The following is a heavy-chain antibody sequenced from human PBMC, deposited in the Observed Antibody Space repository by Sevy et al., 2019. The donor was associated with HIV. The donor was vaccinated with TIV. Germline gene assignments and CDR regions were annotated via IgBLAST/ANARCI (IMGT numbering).Heavy chain of an antibody. V-gene: IGHV3-15*01. Sequence: GGSLRLSCAASGFTFSNAWMSWVRQAPGKGLEWVGRIKSKTDGGTTDYAAPVKGRFTISRDDSKNTLYLQMNSLKTEDTAVYYCTLRYNWNGHFDYWGQGTLVTVSS. D-gene: IGHD1-1*01. CDR1: GFTFSNAW. CDR2: IKSKTDGGTT. J-gene: IGHJ4*02. CDR3: TLRYNWNGHFDY.